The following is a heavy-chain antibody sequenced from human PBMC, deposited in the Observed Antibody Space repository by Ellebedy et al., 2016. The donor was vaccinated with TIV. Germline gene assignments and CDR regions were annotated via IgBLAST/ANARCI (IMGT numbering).Heavy chain of an antibody. D-gene: IGHD3-3*01. CDR3: ATDLAAMEYYFDY. V-gene: IGHV1-24*01. CDR1: GYTLTELS. CDR2: FDPEDGET. Sequence: AAPVKVSCKVSGYTLTELSMHWVRQAPGKGLEWMGGFDPEDGETIYAQKFQGRVTMTEDTSTDTAYMELSSLRSEDTAVYYCATDLAAMEYYFDYWGQGTLVTVSS. J-gene: IGHJ4*02.